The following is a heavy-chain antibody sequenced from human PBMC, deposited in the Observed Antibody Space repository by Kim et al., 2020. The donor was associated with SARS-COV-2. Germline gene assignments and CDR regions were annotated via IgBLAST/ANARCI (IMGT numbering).Heavy chain of an antibody. D-gene: IGHD3-10*01. Sequence: SVGGRFTFTRDNSKNTLFLQMNSLRAEDTAVYYCARIRAYGSGTYQSIDYWGQGTLVTVSS. CDR3: ARIRAYGSGTYQSIDY. J-gene: IGHJ4*02. V-gene: IGHV3-23*01.